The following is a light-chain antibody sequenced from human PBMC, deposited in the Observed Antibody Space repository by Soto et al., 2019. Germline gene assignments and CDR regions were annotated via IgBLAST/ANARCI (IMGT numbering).Light chain of an antibody. CDR3: QQRSDWPLT. CDR1: QSIGAY. CDR2: DAS. J-gene: IGKJ4*01. V-gene: IGKV3-11*01. Sequence: EVVFTQSPATLSLSPGERATLSCRASQSIGAYLAWHQQKSGQAPRLLIYDASTRATGVPARFSGSGSGTDFTLTINSVEPEDFAVYYCQQRSDWPLTFGGGTKV.